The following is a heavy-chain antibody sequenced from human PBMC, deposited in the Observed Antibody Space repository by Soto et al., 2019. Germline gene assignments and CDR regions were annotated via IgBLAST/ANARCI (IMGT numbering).Heavy chain of an antibody. V-gene: IGHV4-34*01. CDR2: INHSGST. D-gene: IGHD3-22*01. CDR1: GGSFSGYY. CDR3: ARRYDSSGYYYSTFDY. Sequence: SETLSLTCAVYGGSFSGYYWSWIRQPPGKGLEWIGEINHSGSTNYNPSLKGRVTISVDTSKNQFSLKLSSVTAADTAVYYCARRYDSSGYYYSTFDYWGQGTLVTVSS. J-gene: IGHJ4*02.